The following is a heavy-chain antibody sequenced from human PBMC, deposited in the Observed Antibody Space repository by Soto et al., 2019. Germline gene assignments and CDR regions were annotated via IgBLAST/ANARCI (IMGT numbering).Heavy chain of an antibody. CDR1: GFIFSSFT. V-gene: IGHV3-30*04. D-gene: IGHD3-9*01. J-gene: IGHJ1*01. CDR3: ARERTDDTYAEYLHY. CDR2: ISFDGEKE. Sequence: GGSLRLSCAASGFIFSSFTMHWARQAPGKGLEWVAVISFDGEKEYYADSVKGRFTISRDNSKNTLFLQIDSLRTEDTAVYYCARERTDDTYAEYLHYWGQGTLVTVS.